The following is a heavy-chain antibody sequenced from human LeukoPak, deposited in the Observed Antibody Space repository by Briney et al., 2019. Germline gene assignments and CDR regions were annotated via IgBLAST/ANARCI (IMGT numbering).Heavy chain of an antibody. J-gene: IGHJ5*02. V-gene: IGHV3-7*01. D-gene: IGHD2-8*01. CDR2: IKQDGSEK. Sequence: PGGSLRLSCAASGFTFSSYWMSWVRQAPGKGLEWVANIKQDGSEKYYVDSVKGRFTISRDNAKNSLYLQMNSLRAEDTAVYYCARGLRYCTNGVCYCWFDPWGQGTLVTVSS. CDR1: GFTFSSYW. CDR3: ARGLRYCTNGVCYCWFDP.